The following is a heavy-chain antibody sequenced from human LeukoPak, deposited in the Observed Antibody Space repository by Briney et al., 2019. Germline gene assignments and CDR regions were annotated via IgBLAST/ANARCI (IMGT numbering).Heavy chain of an antibody. Sequence: GGSLRLSCAASGFTFDSYGMSWVRQAPGKGLEWVSGRNGDDTTYADSVKGRFTISRDNAKNSLYLQINSLRAEDTAVYYCAELGITMIGGVWGKGTTVTVSS. CDR1: GFTFDSYG. V-gene: IGHV3-20*04. CDR3: AELGITMIGGV. CDR2: RNGDDT. D-gene: IGHD3-10*02. J-gene: IGHJ6*04.